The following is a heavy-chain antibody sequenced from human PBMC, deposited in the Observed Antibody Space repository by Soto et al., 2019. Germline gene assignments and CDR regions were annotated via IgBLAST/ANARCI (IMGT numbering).Heavy chain of an antibody. V-gene: IGHV3-23*01. CDR2: MSGSGGNT. CDR3: AKVAGYSSGWFDY. CDR1: GFTFSSYA. D-gene: IGHD6-19*01. Sequence: GGSLRLSCAASGFTFSSYAMSWVRQAPGKGREWGSAMSGSGGNTYYADSVKGRFTISRDNSKNTLYLQMNSLRAEDTAVYYCAKVAGYSSGWFDYWGQGALVTVSS. J-gene: IGHJ4*02.